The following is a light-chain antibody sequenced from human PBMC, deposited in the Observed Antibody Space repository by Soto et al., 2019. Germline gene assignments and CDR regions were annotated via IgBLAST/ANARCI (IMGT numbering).Light chain of an antibody. CDR1: SSDVGGYSY. Sequence: QSVLTQPPSASGSPGQSVAISCTGTSSDVGGYSYVSWYQQHPGKAPKLMIYEGSKRPSGVSDRFSGSKSGNTASLTISGLQAEDEADYYCCSYAGNPYVFGTGTKVTVL. V-gene: IGLV2-8*01. CDR3: CSYAGNPYV. CDR2: EGS. J-gene: IGLJ1*01.